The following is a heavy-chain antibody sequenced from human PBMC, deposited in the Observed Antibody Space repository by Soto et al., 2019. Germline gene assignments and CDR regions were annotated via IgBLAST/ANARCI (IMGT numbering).Heavy chain of an antibody. D-gene: IGHD7-27*01. CDR2: ISYDGSNK. V-gene: IGHV3-30*18. CDR3: AKDLGHGGRGAFDI. J-gene: IGHJ3*02. CDR1: GFTFSSYG. Sequence: QVQLVESGGGVVQPGRSLRLSCAASGFTFSSYGMHWVRQAPGKGLEWVALISYDGSNKYYADSVKGRFTISRDNSKNTLYLQMNSLRTEDTAGYYCAKDLGHGGRGAFDIWGHGTMVTVSS.